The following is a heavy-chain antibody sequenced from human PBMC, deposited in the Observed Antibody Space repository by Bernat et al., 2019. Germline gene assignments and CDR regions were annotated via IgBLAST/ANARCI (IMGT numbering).Heavy chain of an antibody. V-gene: IGHV3-30*18. CDR3: AKDPREGGPMYYFDY. Sequence: QVQLVESGGGVVQPGRSLRLSCAASGFTFSSYGMHWVRQAPGKGLEWVAVISYDGSNKYYADSVKGRFTISRDNSKNTLYLQMNSLRADDTAVYYCAKDPREGGPMYYFDYWGQGTLVTVSS. CDR1: GFTFSSYG. J-gene: IGHJ4*02. D-gene: IGHD2-15*01. CDR2: ISYDGSNK.